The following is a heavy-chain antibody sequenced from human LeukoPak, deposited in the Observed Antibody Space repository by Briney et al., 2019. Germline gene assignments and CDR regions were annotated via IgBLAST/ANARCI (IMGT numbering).Heavy chain of an antibody. Sequence: GGSLRLSCAASGFTFSDSYMSWIRQAPGKGLEYISYISSSGSTIYYADSVKGRFTLTRDNAKNSLSLEMNSLRAEDTAVYYCARGKYSFDYWGQGTLVTVSS. CDR1: GFTFSDSY. CDR2: ISSSGSTI. J-gene: IGHJ4*02. CDR3: ARGKYSFDY. V-gene: IGHV3-11*01.